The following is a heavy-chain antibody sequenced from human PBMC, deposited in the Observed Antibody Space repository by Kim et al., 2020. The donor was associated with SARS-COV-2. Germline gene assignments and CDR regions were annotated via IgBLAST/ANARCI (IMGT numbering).Heavy chain of an antibody. J-gene: IGHJ4*02. CDR1: GFTFSSYA. V-gene: IGHV3-23*01. CDR2: ISGSGGST. Sequence: GGSLRLSCAASGFTFSSYAMSWVRQAPGKGLEWVSAISGSGGSTYYADSVKGRFTIARDNSKNTLYLQMNSLRAEDTAVYYCAKGANIVVVVASHFDYWGQGTLVTVSS. D-gene: IGHD2-15*01. CDR3: AKGANIVVVVASHFDY.